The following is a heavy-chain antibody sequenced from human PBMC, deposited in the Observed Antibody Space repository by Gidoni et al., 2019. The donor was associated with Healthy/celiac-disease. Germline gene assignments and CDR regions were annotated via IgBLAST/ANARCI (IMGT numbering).Heavy chain of an antibody. Sequence: QVQLVQSGAEVKKPGSSVKVSCKASGGTFSSYAISWVRQAPGQGLEWMGGIIPIFGTANYAQKFQGRVTITADKSTSTAYMELSSLRSEDTAVYYCARVGRGIAVAIADYYYYGMDVWGQGTTVTVSS. CDR1: GGTFSSYA. V-gene: IGHV1-69*06. CDR3: ARVGRGIAVAIADYYYYGMDV. J-gene: IGHJ6*02. D-gene: IGHD6-19*01. CDR2: IIPIFGTA.